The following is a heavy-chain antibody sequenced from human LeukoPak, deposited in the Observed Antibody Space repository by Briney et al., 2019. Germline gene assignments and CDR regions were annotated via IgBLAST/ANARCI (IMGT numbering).Heavy chain of an antibody. D-gene: IGHD1-26*01. J-gene: IGHJ4*02. CDR3: ARHLNRSYSPFGY. CDR2: IYTSGST. CDR1: GGSISSYY. Sequence: SETLSLTCTVSGGSISSYYWSWIRQPPGKGLEWIGYIYTSGSTNYNPSLKSRVTISVDTSKNQFSLKLSSVTAADTAVYYCARHLNRSYSPFGYWGQGTLVTVSS. V-gene: IGHV4-4*09.